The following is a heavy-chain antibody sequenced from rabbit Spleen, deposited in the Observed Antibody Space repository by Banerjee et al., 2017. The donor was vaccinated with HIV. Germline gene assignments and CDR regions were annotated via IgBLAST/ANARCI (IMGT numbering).Heavy chain of an antibody. J-gene: IGHJ6*01. V-gene: IGHV1S40*01. Sequence: QSLGESGGDLVKPGASLTLTCTASGIDFSSNYYMSWVRQAPGKGLEWIASINVGSGSAYYASWAKGRFTISKTSSTTVTLHLTSLTDADTATYFCARDTGSSFSSYGMDLWGQGTLVTVS. CDR1: GIDFSSNYY. CDR3: ARDTGSSFSSYGMDL. D-gene: IGHD8-1*01. CDR2: INVGSGSA.